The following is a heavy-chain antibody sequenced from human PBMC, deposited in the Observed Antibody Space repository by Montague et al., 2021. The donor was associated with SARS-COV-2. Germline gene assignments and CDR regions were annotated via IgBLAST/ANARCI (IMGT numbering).Heavy chain of an antibody. V-gene: IGHV6-1*01. J-gene: IGHJ6*02. D-gene: IGHD1-1*01. CDR1: GVSVSSNSAT. Sequence: CAISGVSVSSNSATWNWVRQYPSRGLEWLGRTYYRSKWYNDYAVFVRGRVTINPDTSKNQFSLQLNSVTPEDTAIYYCTSGREGNYNVMDVWGQGTTATVSS. CDR3: TSGREGNYNVMDV. CDR2: TYYRSKWYN.